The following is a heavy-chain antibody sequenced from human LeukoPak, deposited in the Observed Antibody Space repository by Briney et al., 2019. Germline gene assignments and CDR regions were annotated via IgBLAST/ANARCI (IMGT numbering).Heavy chain of an antibody. D-gene: IGHD1-14*01. CDR3: ARDETTPLPGAY. J-gene: IGHJ4*02. V-gene: IGHV4-34*01. CDR1: GGFFSGYY. Sequence: PSETLSLTCAVYGGFFSGYYWNWIRQPPGKGLEWIGEINHSGSTHYNPSLKSRVTMSVDTSKNQFSMKLSSVTAADTAVYYCARDETTPLPGAYWGQGTLVTVSS. CDR2: INHSGST.